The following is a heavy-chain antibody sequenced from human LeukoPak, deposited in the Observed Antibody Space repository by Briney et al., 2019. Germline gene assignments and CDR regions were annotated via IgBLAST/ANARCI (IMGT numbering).Heavy chain of an antibody. CDR3: ARGGLSWSIFYDSSGYFPYYFDY. D-gene: IGHD3-22*01. CDR1: GGSFSGYY. Sequence: NLSETLSLTCAVYGGSFSGYYWSWTRQPPGKGLEWIGEINHSGSTNYNPSLKSRVTISVDTSKNQFSLKLSSVTAADTAVYYCARGGLSWSIFYDSSGYFPYYFDYWGQGTLVTVSS. J-gene: IGHJ4*02. V-gene: IGHV4-34*01. CDR2: INHSGST.